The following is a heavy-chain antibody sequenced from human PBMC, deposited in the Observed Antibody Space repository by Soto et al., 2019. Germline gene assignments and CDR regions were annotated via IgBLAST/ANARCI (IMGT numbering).Heavy chain of an antibody. D-gene: IGHD3-3*01. J-gene: IGHJ6*02. CDR3: ARDSRVFGAVPHYYYYYGMDV. Sequence: ASVKVSCKASGYTFTSYYMHWVRQAPGQGLEWMGIINPSGGSTSYAQKFQGRVTMTRDTSTSTVYMELSSLRSEDTAVYYCARDSRVFGAVPHYYYYYGMDVWGQGTTVTVSS. V-gene: IGHV1-46*01. CDR1: GYTFTSYY. CDR2: INPSGGST.